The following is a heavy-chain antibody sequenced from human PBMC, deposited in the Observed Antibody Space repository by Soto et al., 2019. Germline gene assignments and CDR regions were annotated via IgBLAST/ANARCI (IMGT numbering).Heavy chain of an antibody. CDR1: GFTFSSYA. D-gene: IGHD3-22*01. J-gene: IGHJ6*02. Sequence: GSLRLSCAASGFTFSSYAMHWVRQAPGKGLEWVAVISYDGSNKYYADSVRGRFTISRDNSKNTLYLQMNSLRAEDTAVYYCARDLPSFYDSSGFYYYYGMDVWGQGTTVTVSS. CDR3: ARDLPSFYDSSGFYYYYGMDV. CDR2: ISYDGSNK. V-gene: IGHV3-30-3*01.